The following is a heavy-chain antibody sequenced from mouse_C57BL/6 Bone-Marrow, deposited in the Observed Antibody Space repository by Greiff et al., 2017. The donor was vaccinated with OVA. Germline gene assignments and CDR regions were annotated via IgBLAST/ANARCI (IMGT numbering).Heavy chain of an antibody. CDR2: FHPYNDDT. D-gene: IGHD1-1*01. CDR1: GYTFTTYP. V-gene: IGHV1-47*01. CDR3: ARGYYGSSYLWYFDV. J-gene: IGHJ1*03. Sequence: QVQLQQSGAELVKPGDSVKMSCKASGYTFTTYPIEWMKQNHGKSLEWIGNFHPYNDDTKYNEKFKGKATLTVEKSSSKVYLELSRLTSDDSAVYYCARGYYGSSYLWYFDVWGTGTTVTVSS.